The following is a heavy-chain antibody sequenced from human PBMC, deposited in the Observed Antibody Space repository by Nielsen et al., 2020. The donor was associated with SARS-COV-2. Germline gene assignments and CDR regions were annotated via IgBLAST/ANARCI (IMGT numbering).Heavy chain of an antibody. Sequence: SETLSLTCTVSGGSISSYYWSWIRQPPGKGLEWIGYIYYSGSTNYNPSLKSRVTISVDKSKNQFSLKLSSVTAADTAVYYCARTTAGSGWAGVDYWGQGTLVTVSS. CDR3: ARTTAGSGWAGVDY. D-gene: IGHD6-19*01. CDR2: IYYSGST. J-gene: IGHJ4*02. V-gene: IGHV4-59*12. CDR1: GGSISSYY.